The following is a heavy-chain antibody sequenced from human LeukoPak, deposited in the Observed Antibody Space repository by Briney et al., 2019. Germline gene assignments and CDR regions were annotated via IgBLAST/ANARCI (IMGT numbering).Heavy chain of an antibody. CDR3: ARRGSGSYVLDY. J-gene: IGHJ4*02. CDR1: GYXFTGYY. Sequence: ASVKVSCKASGYXFTGYYIHWVRQAPGQGLEWMGIINPSDGVIDYAQKFQDRVTMTRDTSTSTVYMELSSLRSEDTAVYYCARRGSGSYVLDYWGQGTLVTVSS. CDR2: INPSDGVI. D-gene: IGHD3-10*01. V-gene: IGHV1-46*01.